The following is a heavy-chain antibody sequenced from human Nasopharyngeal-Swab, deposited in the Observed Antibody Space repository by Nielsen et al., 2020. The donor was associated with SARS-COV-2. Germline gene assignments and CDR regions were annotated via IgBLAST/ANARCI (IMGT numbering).Heavy chain of an antibody. D-gene: IGHD5-24*01. V-gene: IGHV3-21*01. CDR2: ISSTSTYI. J-gene: IGHJ4*02. CDR1: GFTFSSYS. CDR3: ARDERIDGFNSNFDH. Sequence: GESLKISCAASGFTFSSYSMNWVRQAPGKGLEWVSFISSTSTYIQYADSVKGRFTMSRDNAKNSLYLQMNSLRAEDTALYYCARDERIDGFNSNFDHWGQGTLVTVSS.